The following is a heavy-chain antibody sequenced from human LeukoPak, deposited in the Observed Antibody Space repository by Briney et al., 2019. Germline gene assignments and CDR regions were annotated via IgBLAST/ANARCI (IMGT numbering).Heavy chain of an antibody. CDR1: GFTFSSYA. CDR2: IDGGGRGT. CDR3: AKDGGYGPGNYYPDY. V-gene: IGHV3-23*01. Sequence: GGSLRLSCAASGFTFSSYAMSWVRQAPGKGLEWVSAIDGGGRGTYHADSVKGRFTISRDNSKNTLYLQMSSLRAEDTAVYYCAKDGGYGPGNYYPDYWGQGALVTVSS. J-gene: IGHJ4*02. D-gene: IGHD3-10*01.